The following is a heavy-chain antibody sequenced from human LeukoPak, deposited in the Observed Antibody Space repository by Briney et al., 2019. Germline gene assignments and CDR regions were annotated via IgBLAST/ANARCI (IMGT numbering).Heavy chain of an antibody. D-gene: IGHD2-2*03. J-gene: IGHJ4*02. CDR3: ARDAGSLDRGYCSSTSCYPPASFDY. V-gene: IGHV3-53*01. Sequence: GGCLRLSCAASGFSVSSKYMGWVRQAPGKGLEWVSVIYSGGSTFVADSVKGRFTISRDNSKNTVYLQMNSLRAEDTAVYYCARDAGSLDRGYCSSTSCYPPASFDYWGQGTLVTVSS. CDR1: GFSVSSKY. CDR2: IYSGGST.